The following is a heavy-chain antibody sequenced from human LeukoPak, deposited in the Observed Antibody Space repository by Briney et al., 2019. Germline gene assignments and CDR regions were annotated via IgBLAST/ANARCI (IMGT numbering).Heavy chain of an antibody. J-gene: IGHJ4*02. V-gene: IGHV3-23*01. CDR3: AKKSALLWFGEIISGPDYLPSFDY. D-gene: IGHD3-10*01. Sequence: PGGSLRLSCAASGFTFSSYWMSWVRQAPGKGLEWVSAISGSGGSTYCADSVKGRFTISRGNSKNTLYLQMNSLRAEDTAVYYCAKKSALLWFGEIISGPDYLPSFDYWGQGTLVTVSS. CDR1: GFTFSSYW. CDR2: ISGSGGST.